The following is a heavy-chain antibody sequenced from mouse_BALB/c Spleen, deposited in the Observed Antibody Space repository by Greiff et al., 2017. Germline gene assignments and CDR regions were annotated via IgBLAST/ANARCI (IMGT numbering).Heavy chain of an antibody. Sequence: EVKLVESGGGLVQPGGSRKLSCAASGFTFSSFGMHWVRQAPEKGLEWVAYISSGSSTIYYADTVKGRFTISRDNPKNTLFLQMTSLRSEDTAMYYCARSTVVAFYWYFDVWGAGTTVTVSS. CDR3: ARSTVVAFYWYFDV. D-gene: IGHD1-1*01. J-gene: IGHJ1*01. CDR2: ISSGSSTI. V-gene: IGHV5-17*02. CDR1: GFTFSSFG.